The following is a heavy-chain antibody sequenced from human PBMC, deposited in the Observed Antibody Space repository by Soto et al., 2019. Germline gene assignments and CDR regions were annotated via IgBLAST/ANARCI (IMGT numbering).Heavy chain of an antibody. J-gene: IGHJ6*02. Sequence: SETLSLTCTVSGGSISSSSYYWAWFRQPPGKGLEWIGSIYYSGSAYYNPSLKSRVTISVDTSKNQFSLKLSSVTAADTAVYYCASGERPVYYYGMDVWGPGTTVT. V-gene: IGHV4-39*01. D-gene: IGHD3-10*01. CDR2: IYYSGSA. CDR3: ASGERPVYYYGMDV. CDR1: GGSISSSSYY.